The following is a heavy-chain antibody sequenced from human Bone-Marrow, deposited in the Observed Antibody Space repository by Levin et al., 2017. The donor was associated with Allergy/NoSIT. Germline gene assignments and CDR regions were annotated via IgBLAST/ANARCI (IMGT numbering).Heavy chain of an antibody. CDR2: INQDGSET. V-gene: IGHV3-7*01. Sequence: GGSLRLSCAASGFTFRSYWMTWVRQAPGKGLEWLAIINQDGSETYYVDSVTGRFTISRDNAKNSLYLQMNSLRAEDTAVYYCARRSYNAFNPWGQGTLVTVSS. CDR1: GFTFRSYW. J-gene: IGHJ5*02. CDR3: ARRSYNAFNP. D-gene: IGHD5-24*01.